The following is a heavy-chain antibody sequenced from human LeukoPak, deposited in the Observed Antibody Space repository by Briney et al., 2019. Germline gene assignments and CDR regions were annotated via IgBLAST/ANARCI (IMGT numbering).Heavy chain of an antibody. J-gene: IGHJ4*02. Sequence: SETLSLTCTVSGYSISSGFYWGWIRQPPGKGLEWIGSIYHSGSTHYSSSLKSRVTISVDTSKNQLSLKLSSVTAADTAVFYCARGVGLTQGGTFDYWGQGTLVTVSS. D-gene: IGHD1-1*01. CDR1: GYSISSGFY. V-gene: IGHV4-38-2*02. CDR3: ARGVGLTQGGTFDY. CDR2: IYHSGST.